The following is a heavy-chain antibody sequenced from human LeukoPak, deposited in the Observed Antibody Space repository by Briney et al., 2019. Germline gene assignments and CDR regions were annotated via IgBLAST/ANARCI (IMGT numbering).Heavy chain of an antibody. D-gene: IGHD2-8*02. V-gene: IGHV5-51*01. CDR2: IYARNSDT. Sequence: GGSLKVNRGGSGYRVDCYGICWIGKVAGVCLVWMGIIYARNSDTRYSPDLQGQVTISSHRSLTTAYLQWNSLKASDTAMYYCARRMGSCNGGTCYADYWGQGTLVTVSS. J-gene: IGHJ4*02. CDR1: GYRVDCYG. CDR3: ARRMGSCNGGTCYADY.